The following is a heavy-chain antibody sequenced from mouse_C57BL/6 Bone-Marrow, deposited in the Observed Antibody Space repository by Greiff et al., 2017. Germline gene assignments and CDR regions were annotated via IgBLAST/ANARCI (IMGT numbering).Heavy chain of an antibody. CDR2: ISNLAYSI. D-gene: IGHD2-4*01. J-gene: IGHJ1*03. V-gene: IGHV5-15*01. CDR1: GFTFSDYG. CDR3: ARDDYEGYWYFDV. Sequence: EVMLVESGGGLVQPGGSLKLSCAASGFTFSDYGMAWVRQAPRKGPEWVAFISNLAYSIYYADTVTGRFTIARENAKNTLYLEMSSLRSEDTAMYYCARDDYEGYWYFDVWGTGTTVTVSS.